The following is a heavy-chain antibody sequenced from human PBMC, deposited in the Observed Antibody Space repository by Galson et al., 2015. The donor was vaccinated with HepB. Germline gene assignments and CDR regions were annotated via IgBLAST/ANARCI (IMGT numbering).Heavy chain of an antibody. CDR1: DYTFVYYG. Sequence: SVKVSCKASDYTFVYYGISWVRQAPGQGLEWMGWISGYGDNTQYAQNFQDRVTMTTDTLTSTAYMELRGLTSDDTAVYYCARGIGTGWRHDCWGQGTSVTVSS. V-gene: IGHV1-18*04. CDR2: ISGYGDNT. D-gene: IGHD6-19*01. CDR3: ARGIGTGWRHDC. J-gene: IGHJ4*02.